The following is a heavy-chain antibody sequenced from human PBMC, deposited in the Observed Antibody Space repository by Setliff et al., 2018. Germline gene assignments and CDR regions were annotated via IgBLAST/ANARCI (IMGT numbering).Heavy chain of an antibody. D-gene: IGHD2-15*01. V-gene: IGHV5-51*01. CDR1: GYTFSDYW. CDR2: IYPGDSDT. Sequence: GESLKLSCRGSGYTFSDYWIGWVRQMPGKGLEWMGIIYPGDSDTRYSPSSQGQVTFSADKSISTAYLQWSSLKASGTATYYCARVVGADGIGIDYWGQGTVVTVSS. CDR3: ARVVGADGIGIDY. J-gene: IGHJ4*02.